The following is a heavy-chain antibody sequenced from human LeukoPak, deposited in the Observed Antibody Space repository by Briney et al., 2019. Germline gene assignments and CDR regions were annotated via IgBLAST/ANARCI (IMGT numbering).Heavy chain of an antibody. CDR1: GGSFSSYY. D-gene: IGHD5-24*01. V-gene: IGHV4-59*01. Sequence: SETLSLTCTVSGGSFSSYYCSWIRQPPEKRLEWIGYISYSGSINYNPSLKCRVTISVDTSKNQFSLKLNSGTATDTAVYYCARDGDGYNYFDHWGQGTLVTVSS. J-gene: IGHJ4*02. CDR2: ISYSGSI. CDR3: ARDGDGYNYFDH.